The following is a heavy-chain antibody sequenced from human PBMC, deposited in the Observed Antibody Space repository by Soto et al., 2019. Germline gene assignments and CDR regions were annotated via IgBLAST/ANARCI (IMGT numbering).Heavy chain of an antibody. CDR1: GGSLSGYY. Sequence: TLSLTCAVYGGSLSGYYWTWIRQPPGKGLEWIGEVNPGGITNYSPSVKSRLTISLDTSKKQVSLEMTSVTAADTAVYYCGRVVIKMAIQSIGSWGPGTLVTVSS. CDR3: GRVVIKMAIQSIGS. CDR2: VNPGGIT. V-gene: IGHV4-34*01. J-gene: IGHJ4*02.